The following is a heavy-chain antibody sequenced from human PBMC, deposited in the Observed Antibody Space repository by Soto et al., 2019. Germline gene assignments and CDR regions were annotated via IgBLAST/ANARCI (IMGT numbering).Heavy chain of an antibody. CDR1: GFTFSSYA. J-gene: IGHJ6*02. D-gene: IGHD4-17*01. Sequence: GGSLRLSCAASGFTFSSYAMHWVRQAPGKGLEWVAVISYDGSNKYYADSVKGRFTISRDNSKNTLYLQMNSLRAEDTAVYYCARDGRPTVLYYYYGMDVWGQGTTVTSP. CDR2: ISYDGSNK. CDR3: ARDGRPTVLYYYYGMDV. V-gene: IGHV3-30-3*01.